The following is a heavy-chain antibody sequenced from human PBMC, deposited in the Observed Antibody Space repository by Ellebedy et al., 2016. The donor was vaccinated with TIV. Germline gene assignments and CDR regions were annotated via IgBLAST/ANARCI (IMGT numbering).Heavy chain of an antibody. Sequence: AASVKVSCKASGYTFTSYGISWVRQAPGQGLEWMGWISAYNGNTNYAQKLQGRVTMTTDTSTSTAYMELRSLRSDNTAVYYCARAYYYDSSGYYSWGQGTLVTVSS. J-gene: IGHJ4*02. CDR1: GYTFTSYG. V-gene: IGHV1-18*01. CDR3: ARAYYYDSSGYYS. CDR2: ISAYNGNT. D-gene: IGHD3-22*01.